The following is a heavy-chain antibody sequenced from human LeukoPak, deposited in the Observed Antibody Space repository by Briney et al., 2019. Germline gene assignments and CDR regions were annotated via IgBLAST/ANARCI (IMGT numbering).Heavy chain of an antibody. Sequence: GGSLRLSCAASGFTFSSYAMSWVRQAPGKGLEWVSAISSSGGTTYYADSVKGRFTISRDNFKNTLYLQMNSLRAEDTAVYYCARLGVTTNYYFDYWGQGTLVTVSS. D-gene: IGHD1-26*01. J-gene: IGHJ4*02. CDR3: ARLGVTTNYYFDY. CDR2: ISSSGGTT. V-gene: IGHV3-23*01. CDR1: GFTFSSYA.